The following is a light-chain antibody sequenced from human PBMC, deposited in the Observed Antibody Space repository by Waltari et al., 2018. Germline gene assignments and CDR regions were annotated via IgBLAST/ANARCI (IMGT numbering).Light chain of an antibody. CDR2: RND. CDR1: DSNIGDNV. CDR3: ATWDDGLGGVWV. Sequence: QSVLTQPPSASATPGHRVIISCSGSDSNIGDNVVNWYQQLPGTAPKPLIYRNDLRPSGVPDRFSASKSGTSASLAISGLQSEDEADYYCATWDDGLGGVWVFGGGTKVTVL. V-gene: IGLV1-44*01. J-gene: IGLJ3*02.